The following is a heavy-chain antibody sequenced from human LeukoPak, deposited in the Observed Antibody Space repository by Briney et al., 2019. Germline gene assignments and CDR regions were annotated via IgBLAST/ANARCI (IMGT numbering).Heavy chain of an antibody. CDR1: GFTFSDYY. Sequence: GGSLRLSCAASGFTFSDYYMSWIRQALGKGLEWVSYISSSGGTIYYADSVKGRFTISRDNAKNSLYLQMNSLRAEDTAVYYCARDHYDFWSGYPNAYYYYMDVWGKGTTVTVSS. J-gene: IGHJ6*03. V-gene: IGHV3-11*04. CDR2: ISSSGGTI. D-gene: IGHD3-3*01. CDR3: ARDHYDFWSGYPNAYYYYMDV.